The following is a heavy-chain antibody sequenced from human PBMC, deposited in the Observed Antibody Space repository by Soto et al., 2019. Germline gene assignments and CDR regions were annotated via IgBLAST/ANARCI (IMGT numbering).Heavy chain of an antibody. CDR3: ARSTGSGFRPGTHRFNWLAP. V-gene: IGHV1-69*01. Sequence: QVQLVQSGAEVKQPGSSVKVSCQASGVTFSSFAISWVRQAPGQGLEWMGGIIPIFRTPNYAQNFQGRVTITADESTSSVYMELSRLRSDDTAVYYCARSTGSGFRPGTHRFNWLAPWGQGTLVTVSS. J-gene: IGHJ5*02. CDR2: IIPIFRTP. CDR1: GVTFSSFA. D-gene: IGHD5-12*01.